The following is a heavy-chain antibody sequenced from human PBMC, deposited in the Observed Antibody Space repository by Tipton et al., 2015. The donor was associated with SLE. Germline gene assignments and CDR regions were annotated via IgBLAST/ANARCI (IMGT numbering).Heavy chain of an antibody. Sequence: TLSLTCTVSGGSISNRNYYWGWIRQPPGKGLEWIGYIYHNVGTSYNPSLKSRVTMSVDTSKTQFSLSLRSLSAADTAVYYCASGNPVMPLWGQGTLVTVSS. D-gene: IGHD1-1*01. CDR1: GGSISNRNYY. CDR3: ASGNPVMPL. V-gene: IGHV4-61*05. J-gene: IGHJ4*02. CDR2: IYHNVGT.